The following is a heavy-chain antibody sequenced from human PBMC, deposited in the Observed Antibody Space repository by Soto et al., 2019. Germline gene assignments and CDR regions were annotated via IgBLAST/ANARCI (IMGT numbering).Heavy chain of an antibody. Sequence: QVQLVQSGAEVKKPGSSVKVSCKASGGTFSSYTISWVRQATGQGLEWMGRIIPILGIANYAQKFQGRVTITADKSTSTAYMELSCLRSEDTAVYYCARDRGVPDYYYYYGMDVWGQGTTLTVSS. J-gene: IGHJ6*02. D-gene: IGHD3-10*01. CDR1: GGTFSSYT. CDR2: IIPILGIA. V-gene: IGHV1-69*08. CDR3: ARDRGVPDYYYYYGMDV.